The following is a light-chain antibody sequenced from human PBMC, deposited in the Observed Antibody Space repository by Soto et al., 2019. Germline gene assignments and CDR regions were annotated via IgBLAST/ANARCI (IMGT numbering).Light chain of an antibody. J-gene: IGKJ2*01. V-gene: IGKV4-1*01. Sequence: DIVMTQSPDSLAVSLGERATINCKSSQSVLYSSNNKNYLAWYQQKQGQPPKLLIYWASTRESGVPDRFSGSGSGTDFTLTISSLQAEDVAVYYCQQYYSTLMYTFGQGTKLEIK. CDR2: WAS. CDR3: QQYYSTLMYT. CDR1: QSVLYSSNNKNY.